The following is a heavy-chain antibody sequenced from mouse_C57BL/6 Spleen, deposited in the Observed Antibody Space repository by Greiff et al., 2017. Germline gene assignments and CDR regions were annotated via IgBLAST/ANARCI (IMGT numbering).Heavy chain of an antibody. V-gene: IGHV2-9-1*01. CDR3: ARSLGYDQYYYAMDY. CDR2: IWTGGGS. J-gene: IGHJ4*01. Sequence: VQLVESGPGLVAPSQSLSITCTVSGFSLTSYAISWVRQPPGKGLEWLGVIWTGGGSNYNSALKSSLSISKDNSKSQVFIKMNSLQTDDTARYYCARSLGYDQYYYAMDYWGQGTSVTVSS. D-gene: IGHD2-2*01. CDR1: GFSLTSYA.